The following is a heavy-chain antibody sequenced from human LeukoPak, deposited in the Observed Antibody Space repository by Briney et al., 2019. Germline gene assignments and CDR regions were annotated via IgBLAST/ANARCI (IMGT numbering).Heavy chain of an antibody. CDR3: ARDRGALDY. Sequence: GGSLRLSCAASGFTFTNYWMHWVRQAPGEGLVWVSRINSDGSVTRYADSVKGRFTISRDNAKNAVFLQMNSLRTEDTAVYYCARDRGALDYWGQGTLVTVSS. CDR1: GFTFTNYW. J-gene: IGHJ4*02. V-gene: IGHV3-74*01. CDR2: INSDGSVT. D-gene: IGHD1-26*01.